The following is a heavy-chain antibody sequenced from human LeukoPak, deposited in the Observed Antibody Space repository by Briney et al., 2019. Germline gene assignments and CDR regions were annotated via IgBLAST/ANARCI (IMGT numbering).Heavy chain of an antibody. CDR2: INPSGSST. Sequence: ASVKVSCKASGYSFTGSYIHWVRQAPGQGPEWMGVINPSGSSTIYAQKFKGRVTMTKDTSTGTVYMDLSSLRSGDTAVYYCASTKASDWHLTASPLDFWGQGTLVSVSS. V-gene: IGHV1-46*01. D-gene: IGHD1-7*01. CDR1: GYSFTGSY. CDR3: ASTKASDWHLTASPLDF. J-gene: IGHJ4*02.